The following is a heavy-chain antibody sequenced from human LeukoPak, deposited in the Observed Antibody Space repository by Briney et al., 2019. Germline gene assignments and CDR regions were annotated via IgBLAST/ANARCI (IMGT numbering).Heavy chain of an antibody. D-gene: IGHD1-14*01. CDR1: GFTFSSYA. Sequence: GGSLRLSCAASGFTFSSYAMHWVRQAPGKGLEWVAFIRYDGSNKYYADSVKGRFTISRDNSKNTLYLQITSLRVEDTAVYSCAKTGFQWGDYYYYMDVWGKGTTVTVSS. CDR2: IRYDGSNK. J-gene: IGHJ6*03. V-gene: IGHV3-30*02. CDR3: AKTGFQWGDYYYYMDV.